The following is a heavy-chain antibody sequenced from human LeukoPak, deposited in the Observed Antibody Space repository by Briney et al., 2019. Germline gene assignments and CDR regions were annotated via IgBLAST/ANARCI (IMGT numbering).Heavy chain of an antibody. CDR2: LNPDGSHK. J-gene: IGHJ5*02. CDR3: ARDAYDDSSES. CDR1: GFTFNSYW. D-gene: IGHD3-3*01. V-gene: IGHV3-7*01. Sequence: GVSLRLSCAASGFTFNSYWMTWVRQAPGKGLEWVANLNPDGSHKFYADSVKGRFTISRDNAENSVFLQMNSLRAEDTAFYYCARDAYDDSSESWGQGTLVTVSS.